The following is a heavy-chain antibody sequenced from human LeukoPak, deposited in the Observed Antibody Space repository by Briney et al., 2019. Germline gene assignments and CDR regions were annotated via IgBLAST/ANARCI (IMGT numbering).Heavy chain of an antibody. CDR2: INPNSGGT. CDR1: GYTFTGYY. V-gene: IGHV1-2*06. Sequence: ASVKVSCKASGYTFTGYYMHWVRQAPGQGLEWMGRINPNSGGTNYAQKFQGRVTMTRDTSISTAYMELSRLRSDDTAVYYCARVSIAAAGTAYYYYYYYMDVWGKGTTVTVSS. CDR3: ARVSIAAAGTAYYYYYYYMDV. J-gene: IGHJ6*03. D-gene: IGHD6-13*01.